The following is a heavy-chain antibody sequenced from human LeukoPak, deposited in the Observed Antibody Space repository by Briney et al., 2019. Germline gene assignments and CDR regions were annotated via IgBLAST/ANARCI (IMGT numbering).Heavy chain of an antibody. D-gene: IGHD5-18*01. CDR3: ARRYSHAHFDY. Sequence: GGSLRLSCAASGFSFSIYWMSWVRQAPGKGLEWVANIKQDGSEKYYVDSVKGRFTISRDNAKNSLYLQMNSLRAEDTAVYYCARRYSHAHFDYWGQGTLVTVSS. J-gene: IGHJ4*02. CDR2: IKQDGSEK. V-gene: IGHV3-7*04. CDR1: GFSFSIYW.